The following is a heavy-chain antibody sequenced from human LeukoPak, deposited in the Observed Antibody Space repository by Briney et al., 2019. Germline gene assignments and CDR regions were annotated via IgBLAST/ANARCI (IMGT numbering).Heavy chain of an antibody. D-gene: IGHD5-24*01. V-gene: IGHV1-69*01. CDR2: IIPIFGTA. Sequence: ASVKVSCKASGGTFSSYAISWVRQAPGQGLEWMGGIIPIFGTANYAQKFQGRVTITADESTSTAYMELSSLRSEDTAVYYCARTGLRDGYNNFDYWGQGTLATVSS. CDR3: ARTGLRDGYNNFDY. CDR1: GGTFSSYA. J-gene: IGHJ4*02.